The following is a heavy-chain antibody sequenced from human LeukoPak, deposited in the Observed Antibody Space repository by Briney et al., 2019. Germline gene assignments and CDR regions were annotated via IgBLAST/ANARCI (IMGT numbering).Heavy chain of an antibody. D-gene: IGHD3-22*01. CDR1: GGSISSCGYY. CDR3: ARAYYYDSSGYSDAFDI. V-gene: IGHV4-31*03. Sequence: SQTLSLTCTVSGGSISSCGYYWSWIRQHPGKGLEWIGYIYYSGSTNYNPSLKSRVTISVDTSKNQFSLKLSSVTAADTAVYYCARAYYYDSSGYSDAFDIWGQGTMVTVSS. CDR2: IYYSGST. J-gene: IGHJ3*02.